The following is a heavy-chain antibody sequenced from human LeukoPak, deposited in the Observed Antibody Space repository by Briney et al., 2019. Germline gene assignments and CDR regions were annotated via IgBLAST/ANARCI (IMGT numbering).Heavy chain of an antibody. D-gene: IGHD2-15*01. V-gene: IGHV1-2*02. CDR1: GYTFTGYY. J-gene: IGHJ4*02. Sequence: ASVRVSCTASGYTFTGYYMDWVGQAPGQGREGMGWINPNSGGTNYEQKFQGRVTMNRDTSISTAYMELSRLRSDDTAVYYCAREEGYCSGGNCYSVHVWGQGTLVTVSS. CDR2: INPNSGGT. CDR3: AREEGYCSGGNCYSVHV.